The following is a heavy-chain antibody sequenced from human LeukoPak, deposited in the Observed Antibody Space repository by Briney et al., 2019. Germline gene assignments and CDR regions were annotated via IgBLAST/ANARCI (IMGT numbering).Heavy chain of an antibody. V-gene: IGHV3-33*01. CDR3: ARDRDYDYLDY. CDR1: GFTFSSNG. Sequence: GGSLRLSCAASGFTFSSNGMHWVRQAPGKGLEWVAVIWYDGSNKYYADSVKGRFTISRDNSKNTLYLQMNILRAEDTAVYYCARDRDYDYLDYWGQGTLVTVSS. J-gene: IGHJ4*02. D-gene: IGHD5-12*01. CDR2: IWYDGSNK.